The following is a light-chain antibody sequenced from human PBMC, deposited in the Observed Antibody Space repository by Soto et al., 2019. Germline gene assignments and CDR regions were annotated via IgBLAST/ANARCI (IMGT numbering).Light chain of an antibody. CDR1: SSDVGGYNY. CDR2: DVS. Sequence: SVLTQPASVSGSLGQLMTFSCTGNSSDVGGYNYVSWYQQHPSKAPKLMIYDVSNRPSGVSNRFSGSKSGNTASLTISGLQAEDEADYYCSSYTSSTLYVFGTGTKVTVL. CDR3: SSYTSSTLYV. V-gene: IGLV2-14*01. J-gene: IGLJ1*01.